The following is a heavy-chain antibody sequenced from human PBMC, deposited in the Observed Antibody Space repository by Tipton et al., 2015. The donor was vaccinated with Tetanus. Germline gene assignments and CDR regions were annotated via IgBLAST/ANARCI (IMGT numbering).Heavy chain of an antibody. V-gene: IGHV4-30-4*01. Sequence: TLSLTCTISSDSVRSGAYHLSWIRQRPGKDLEWIGYINYSGSTSYNPSLKSRVTISVDTSKNQFSLELNSVTAADTAVYYCARRGGDFLTGYYDSWGQGTLVTVSS. CDR1: SDSVRSGAYH. D-gene: IGHD3-9*01. CDR3: ARRGGDFLTGYYDS. CDR2: INYSGST. J-gene: IGHJ4*02.